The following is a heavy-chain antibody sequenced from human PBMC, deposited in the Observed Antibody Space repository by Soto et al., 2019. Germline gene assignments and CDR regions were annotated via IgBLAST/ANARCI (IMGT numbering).Heavy chain of an antibody. CDR1: GFSISSYY. CDR3: ARRDGSGLYYYYMDV. CDR2: IYYSGST. V-gene: IGHV4-59*08. D-gene: IGHD3-10*01. Sequence: SETQSLTSTFSGFSISSYYWSWIRQPPGKGLEWIGYIYYSGSTNYNPSLKSRVTISVDTSKNQFSLKLSSVTAADTAVYYCARRDGSGLYYYYMDVWGKGTTVTVSS. J-gene: IGHJ6*03.